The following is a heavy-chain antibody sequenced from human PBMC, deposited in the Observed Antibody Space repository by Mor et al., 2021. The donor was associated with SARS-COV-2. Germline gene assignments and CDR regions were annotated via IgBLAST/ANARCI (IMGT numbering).Heavy chain of an antibody. Sequence: GKGLEWIGSIYYSGSTYYNPSLKSRVTISVDTSKNQFSLKLSSVTAADTAVYYCARTDLYCSGGSCYPGMAIDYWG. J-gene: IGHJ4*01. V-gene: IGHV4-39*01. CDR2: IYYSGST. D-gene: IGHD2-15*01. CDR3: ARTDLYCSGGSCYPGMAIDY.